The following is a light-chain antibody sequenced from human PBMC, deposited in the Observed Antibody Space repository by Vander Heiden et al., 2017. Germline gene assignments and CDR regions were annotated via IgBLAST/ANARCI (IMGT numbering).Light chain of an antibody. J-gene: IGLJ2*01. CDR1: SPNIGAGYD. Sequence: QSVLTQPPSVSGAPGPRVTISCTGSSPNIGAGYDVHWYQQLPGKAPRLLIYGNINRPSGVPDRFSGSKSGTSASLAITGLRTEDEADYYCQSYDNSLNVVFGGGTKLTVL. V-gene: IGLV1-40*01. CDR3: QSYDNSLNVV. CDR2: GNI.